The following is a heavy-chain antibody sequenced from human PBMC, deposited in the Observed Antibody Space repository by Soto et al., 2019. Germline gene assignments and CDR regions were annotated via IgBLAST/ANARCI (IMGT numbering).Heavy chain of an antibody. J-gene: IGHJ6*02. CDR1: GFTFSNYA. CDR2: ILYDGNNK. Sequence: GGSLRLSCAASGFTFSNYAMHWVRQAPGKGLEWVAVILYDGNNKYYADSEKGRFTISRDNSKNTLYLQMNSLRTEDTAVYYCARATIAAAVGRTYYYYYGMDVWGQGTTVTVSS. D-gene: IGHD6-13*01. CDR3: ARATIAAAVGRTYYYYYGMDV. V-gene: IGHV3-30-3*01.